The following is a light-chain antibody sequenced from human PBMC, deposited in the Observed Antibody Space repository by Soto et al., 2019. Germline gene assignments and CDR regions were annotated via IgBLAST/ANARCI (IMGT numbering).Light chain of an antibody. CDR3: QQYDNLPRFT. J-gene: IGKJ3*01. Sequence: DIQMTQSPSSLSASVGDRVTITCQASQDIRNYLNWYQQKPGQAPKLLIYDASNLKTGVPSRFSGGGSGTVFTFTISSLQLEDIATYYCQQYDNLPRFTFGPGTKVDLK. V-gene: IGKV1-33*01. CDR2: DAS. CDR1: QDIRNY.